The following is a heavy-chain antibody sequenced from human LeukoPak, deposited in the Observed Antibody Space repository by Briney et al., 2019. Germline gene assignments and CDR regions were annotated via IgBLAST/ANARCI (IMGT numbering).Heavy chain of an antibody. CDR1: GFTVSSNY. CDR2: IYSGGST. Sequence: GGSLRLSCAASGFTVSSNYMSWVRQAPGKGLEWVSVIYSGGSTYYADSVKGRFTISRDNSKNTLYLQMNSLRAEDTAVYYCARDGVYYDSSGLDYWGQGTLVTVSS. J-gene: IGHJ4*02. V-gene: IGHV3-53*01. D-gene: IGHD3-22*01. CDR3: ARDGVYYDSSGLDY.